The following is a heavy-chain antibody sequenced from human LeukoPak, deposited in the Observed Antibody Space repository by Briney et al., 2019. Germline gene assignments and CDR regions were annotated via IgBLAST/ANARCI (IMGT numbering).Heavy chain of an antibody. D-gene: IGHD1-26*01. CDR1: GFTVSSNY. V-gene: IGHV3-66*01. CDR3: AREGGVGAYPNYFDY. J-gene: IGHJ4*02. CDR2: IYSGGST. Sequence: GGSLRLSCAASGFTVSSNYMSWVRQAPGKGLEWVSVIYSGGSTYYADSVKGRFTISRDNSKNTLYLQMNSLRAEDTAVYYCAREGGVGAYPNYFDYWGQGTLVTVSS.